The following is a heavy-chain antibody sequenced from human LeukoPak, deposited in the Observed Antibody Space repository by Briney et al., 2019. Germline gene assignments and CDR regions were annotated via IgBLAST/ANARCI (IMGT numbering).Heavy chain of an antibody. J-gene: IGHJ4*02. Sequence: SETLSLTCAVYGGSFSGYYWSWIRQPPGKGLEWIGEINHSGSTNYNPSLKSRVTISVDTSKNQFSLKLSSVTAADTAVYYCVRVRGNYYAIDYWGQGTLVSVSS. CDR2: INHSGST. CDR1: GGSFSGYY. D-gene: IGHD1-26*01. CDR3: VRVRGNYYAIDY. V-gene: IGHV4-34*01.